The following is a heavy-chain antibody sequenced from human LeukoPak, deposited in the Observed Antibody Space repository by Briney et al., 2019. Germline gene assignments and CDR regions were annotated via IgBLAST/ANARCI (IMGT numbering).Heavy chain of an antibody. CDR2: ISSSSSTI. J-gene: IGHJ4*02. CDR1: GFTFSSYS. D-gene: IGHD6-13*01. V-gene: IGHV3-48*01. Sequence: GGSLRLSCAASGFTFSSYSMNWVRQAPGKGLEWVSYISSSSSTIYYADSVKGRFTISRGNAKNSLYLQMNSLRAEDTAVYYCARDGMVTAAGNDYWGQGTLVTVSS. CDR3: ARDGMVTAAGNDY.